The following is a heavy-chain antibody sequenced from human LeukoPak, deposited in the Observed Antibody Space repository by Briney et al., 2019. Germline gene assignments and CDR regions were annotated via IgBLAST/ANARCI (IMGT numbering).Heavy chain of an antibody. V-gene: IGHV3-48*01. CDR1: GFTFSTYN. D-gene: IGHD1-26*01. J-gene: IGHJ2*01. CDR3: AKDRTVGASYWYFDL. Sequence: GGSLRLSCAASGFTFSTYNMNWVRQAPGKGLEWVSHITSSSTNIYYADSVKGRFTISRDTSKNILFLQMNTLRAEDTAIYYCAKDRTVGASYWYFDLWGRGTLVTVSS. CDR2: ITSSSTNI.